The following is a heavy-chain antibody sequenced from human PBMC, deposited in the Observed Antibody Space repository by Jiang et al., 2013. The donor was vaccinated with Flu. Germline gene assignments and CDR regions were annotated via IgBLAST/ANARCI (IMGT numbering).Heavy chain of an antibody. J-gene: IGHJ5*02. D-gene: IGHD6-13*01. V-gene: IGHV2-5*02. CDR2: IYWDDDK. CDR3: AHRLQYSGNWDVGWFDP. CDR1: GFSLSTSGVG. Sequence: KPTQTLTLTCTFSGFSLSTSGVGVGWIRQPPGKALESLALIYWDDDKRYNPPLRSRLTITKDTSKNQVVLTMTNMDPVDTGTYYCAHRLQYSGNWDVGWFDPWGQGILVTVSS.